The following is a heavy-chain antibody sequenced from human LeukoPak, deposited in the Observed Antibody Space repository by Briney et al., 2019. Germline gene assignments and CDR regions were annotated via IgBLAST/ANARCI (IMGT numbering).Heavy chain of an antibody. J-gene: IGHJ6*02. CDR2: FDPEDGET. D-gene: IGHD3-3*01. V-gene: IGHV1-24*01. CDR1: GYTHTELS. Sequence: ASVKVSCKVSGYTHTELSMHWVRQAPGKGLEWMGGFDPEDGETIYAQKFQGRVTMTEDTSTDTAYMELSSLRSEDTAVYYCATATSETIFGALNYGMDVWGQGTTVTVSS. CDR3: ATATSETIFGALNYGMDV.